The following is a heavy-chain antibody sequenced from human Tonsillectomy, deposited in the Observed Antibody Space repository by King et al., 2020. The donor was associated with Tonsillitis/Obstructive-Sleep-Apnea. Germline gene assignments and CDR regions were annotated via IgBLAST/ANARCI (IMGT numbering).Heavy chain of an antibody. J-gene: IGHJ4*02. D-gene: IGHD2-15*01. CDR1: GFTFSSYA. CDR2: ISGSGGST. V-gene: IGHV3-23*04. CDR3: AKDKRYCSGGSCYENGEGYFDY. Sequence: DVQLVESGGGLVQPGGSLRLSCAASGFTFSSYAMSWVRQAPGKGLEWVSAISGSGGSTYYADSVKGRFTISRDNSKNTLYLQRNSLRAEDTAVYYWAKDKRYCSGGSCYENGEGYFDYWGQGTLVTVSS.